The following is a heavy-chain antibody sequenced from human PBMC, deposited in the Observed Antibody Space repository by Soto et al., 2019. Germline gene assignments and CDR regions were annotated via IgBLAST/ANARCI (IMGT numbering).Heavy chain of an antibody. J-gene: IGHJ6*02. CDR2: IYYSGST. D-gene: IGHD2-8*02. V-gene: IGHV4-59*01. CDR1: GGSISSYY. Sequence: QVQLQESGPGLVKPSETLSLTCTVSGGSISSYYWSWIRQPPGKGLEWIGYIYYSGSTNYNPSLKSRVSISVDTSKNQFSLKLSSVTAADTAVYYCARDSGWSTGYYYGMDVWGQGTTVTVSS. CDR3: ARDSGWSTGYYYGMDV.